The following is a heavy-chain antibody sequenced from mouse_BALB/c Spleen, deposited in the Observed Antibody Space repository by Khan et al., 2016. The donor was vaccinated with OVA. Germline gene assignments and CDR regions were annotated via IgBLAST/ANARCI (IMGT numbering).Heavy chain of an antibody. D-gene: IGHD2-2*01. CDR3: ERVGYNVTMDC. CDR1: GFTFTNYG. J-gene: IGHJ4*01. Sequence: QIQLVQSGPELKKPGETVQISCKASGFTFTNYGMNWVKQAPGKGLKWMGWINTYTGEPTFADDFKGRFAFSLETSASTAYLQINSLTNEDTATYFCERVGYNVTMDCWGQGTSVTVSS. V-gene: IGHV9-3-1*01. CDR2: INTYTGEP.